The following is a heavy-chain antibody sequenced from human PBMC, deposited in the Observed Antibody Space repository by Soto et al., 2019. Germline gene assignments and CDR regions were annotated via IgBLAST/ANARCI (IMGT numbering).Heavy chain of an antibody. CDR2: IKQDGSEK. Sequence: GGSLRLSCAASGFTFSRYWMSWVRQAPGKGLEWVANIKQDGSEKYYVDSVKGRFTISRDNAKNSLYLQMNSLRAEDTAVYYCARDFANLRDYYDSSGYSPKMAFDIWGQGTMVTVSS. CDR3: ARDFANLRDYYDSSGYSPKMAFDI. J-gene: IGHJ3*02. CDR1: GFTFSRYW. V-gene: IGHV3-7*03. D-gene: IGHD3-22*01.